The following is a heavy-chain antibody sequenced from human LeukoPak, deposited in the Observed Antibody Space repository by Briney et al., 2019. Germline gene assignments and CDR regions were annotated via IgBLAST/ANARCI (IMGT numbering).Heavy chain of an antibody. J-gene: IGHJ4*02. CDR1: GGSISSHY. D-gene: IGHD7-27*01. CDR3: ARESRDWGSFDC. Sequence: SETLSLTCTVSGGSISSHYWSWIRQPPGKGLEWIGYIYYSGSTNYNPSLKSRVTISVDTSKNQFSLKLSSVTAADTAVYYCARESRDWGSFDCWGQGTLVTVSS. CDR2: IYYSGST. V-gene: IGHV4-59*11.